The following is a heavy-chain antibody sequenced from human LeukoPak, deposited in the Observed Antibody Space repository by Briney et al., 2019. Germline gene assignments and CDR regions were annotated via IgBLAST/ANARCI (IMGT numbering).Heavy chain of an antibody. V-gene: IGHV4-4*07. CDR1: GGSISSYY. Sequence: PSETLSLTCTGSGGSISSYYWSWIRQPAGKGLEWIGRIYTSGSTNYNPSLKSRVTMSVDTSKNQFSLKLSSVTAADTAVYYCARGSSRPRAYWFDPWGQGTLVTVSS. D-gene: IGHD6-6*01. CDR3: ARGSSRPRAYWFDP. CDR2: IYTSGST. J-gene: IGHJ5*02.